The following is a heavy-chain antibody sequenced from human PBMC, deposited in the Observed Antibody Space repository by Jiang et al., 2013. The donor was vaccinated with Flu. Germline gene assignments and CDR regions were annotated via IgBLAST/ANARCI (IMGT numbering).Heavy chain of an antibody. CDR3: AKFSGWYYYHMDV. Sequence: ESWGRPWYEVGGTREPSPVQPLDSSLATMPWAGSARLQGRGWQWVSGISKHAHDTYYADSVKGRFTISRDNSRDTLYLQMNSLRAEDTAVYYCAKFSGWYYYHMDVWGKGTTVTVFS. CDR1: DSSLATMP. V-gene: IGHV3-23*01. D-gene: IGHD6-19*01. J-gene: IGHJ6*03. CDR2: ISKHAHDT.